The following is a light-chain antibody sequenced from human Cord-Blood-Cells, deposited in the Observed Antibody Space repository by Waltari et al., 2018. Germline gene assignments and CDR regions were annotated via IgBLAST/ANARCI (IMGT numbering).Light chain of an antibody. CDR1: QSVSSSY. V-gene: IGKV3-20*01. CDR2: GAS. CDR3: QQYGSSPPMYT. J-gene: IGKJ2*01. Sequence: IVLTQSPGTLSLSPGERATLSCRASQSVSSSYLAWYQQKPGQAPRLLIYGASSRATGIPDRFSGSGSGTDFTLTISRLEPEDFAVYYCQQYGSSPPMYTFGQGTKL.